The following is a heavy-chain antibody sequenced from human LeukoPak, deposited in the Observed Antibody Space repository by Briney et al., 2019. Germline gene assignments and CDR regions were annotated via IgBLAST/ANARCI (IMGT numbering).Heavy chain of an antibody. J-gene: IGHJ3*02. V-gene: IGHV3-11*01. CDR1: GFTFGDYY. CDR3: ARGINPNYYDSSGYYLAGAFDI. D-gene: IGHD3-22*01. CDR2: ISSSGSTI. Sequence: GGSLRLSCAASGFTFGDYYMSWIRQAPGEGLEWVSYISSSGSTIYYADSVKGRFTISRDNAKNSLYLQMNSLRAEDTAVYYCARGINPNYYDSSGYYLAGAFDIWGQGTMVTVSS.